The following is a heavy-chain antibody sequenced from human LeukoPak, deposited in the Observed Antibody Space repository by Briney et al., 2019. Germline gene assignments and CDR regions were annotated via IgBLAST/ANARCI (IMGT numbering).Heavy chain of an antibody. V-gene: IGHV1-69*04. CDR3: ARRSQVGASYYFDY. Sequence: SVKVSCKASGGTFSSYAISWMRQAPGQGLEWMGRIIPILGIANYAQRFQGRVTITADKSTSTAYMELSSLRSEDTAVYYCARRSQVGASYYFDYWGQGTLVTVSS. J-gene: IGHJ4*02. CDR1: GGTFSSYA. D-gene: IGHD1-26*01. CDR2: IIPILGIA.